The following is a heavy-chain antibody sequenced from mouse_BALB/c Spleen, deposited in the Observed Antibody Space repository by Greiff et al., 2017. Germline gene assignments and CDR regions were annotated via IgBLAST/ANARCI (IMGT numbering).Heavy chain of an antibody. V-gene: IGHV1S41*01. J-gene: IGHJ4*01. CDR2: IAPGSGST. D-gene: IGHD1-2*01. CDR3: ARSRYYGYAAMDY. CDR1: GYTFTSYW. Sequence: DLVKPGASVKLSCKASGYTFTSYWINRIKQRPGQGLEWIGRIAPGSGSTYYNEMFKGKATLTVDTSSSTAYIQLSSLSSEDSAVYFCARSRYYGYAAMDYWGQGTSVTVSS.